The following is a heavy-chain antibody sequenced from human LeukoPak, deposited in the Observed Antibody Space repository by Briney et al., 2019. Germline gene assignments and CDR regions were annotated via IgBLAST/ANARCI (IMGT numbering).Heavy chain of an antibody. CDR3: ARGPASEYDYVWGSYRPRGAFDI. CDR2: ISGSGGST. J-gene: IGHJ3*02. Sequence: GGSLRLSCAASGFTFSSYAMSWVRQAPGKGLEWVSAISGSGGSTYYADSVKGRFTISRDNSKNTLYLQMNSLRAGDTAVYYCARGPASEYDYVWGSYRPRGAFDIWGQGTMVTVSS. D-gene: IGHD3-16*02. V-gene: IGHV3-23*01. CDR1: GFTFSSYA.